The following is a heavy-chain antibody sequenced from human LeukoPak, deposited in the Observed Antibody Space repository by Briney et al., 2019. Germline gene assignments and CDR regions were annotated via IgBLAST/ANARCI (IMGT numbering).Heavy chain of an antibody. Sequence: GASVKVSCKVSGFTLSELSMHWVRQAPGRGLEWMGGFDPEDGETIYAQKFQGRVTMTEDTSTDTGYMELSSLRFEDTAVYFCAREQRGGLSGNLGGLFASYYTYYYMDVWGRGTTVTVSS. J-gene: IGHJ6*03. CDR3: AREQRGGLSGNLGGLFASYYTYYYMDV. V-gene: IGHV1-24*01. D-gene: IGHD3-3*01. CDR1: GFTLSELS. CDR2: FDPEDGET.